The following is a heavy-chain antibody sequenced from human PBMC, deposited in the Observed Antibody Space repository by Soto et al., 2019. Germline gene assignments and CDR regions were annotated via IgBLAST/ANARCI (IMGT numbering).Heavy chain of an antibody. D-gene: IGHD2-15*01. CDR1: GYTFNSYG. Sequence: QVHLEQSGAEVKKPGASVKVSCKASGYTFNSYGISWVRQAPGQGLGWMGWIGSYNGNTIYVQSLQGGVIMTVDTSTSTAYMELRSLTSDDTAVYYCASGDCSGGRCYPYYYYGMDVWGQGTTVIVSS. J-gene: IGHJ6*02. V-gene: IGHV1-18*01. CDR2: IGSYNGNT. CDR3: ASGDCSGGRCYPYYYYGMDV.